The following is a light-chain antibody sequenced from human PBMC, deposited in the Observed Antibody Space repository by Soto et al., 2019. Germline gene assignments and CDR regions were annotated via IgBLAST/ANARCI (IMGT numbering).Light chain of an antibody. CDR1: QGISSA. Sequence: AIQLTQSPSSLSASVGDRVTITCRASQGISSALAWYQQKPGKAPKLLIYDASSLESGVPSRFSGSGSGTDFTLTISSLQPEDFATYYCQQFNSYRRFTFGPGTKVDIK. V-gene: IGKV1-13*02. CDR3: QQFNSYRRFT. J-gene: IGKJ3*01. CDR2: DAS.